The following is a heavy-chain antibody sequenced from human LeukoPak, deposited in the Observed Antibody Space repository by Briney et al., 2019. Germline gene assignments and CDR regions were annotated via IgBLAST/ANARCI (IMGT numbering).Heavy chain of an antibody. D-gene: IGHD2-2*01. J-gene: IGHJ3*02. CDR3: ARDPTYQLLSEHNGFDM. CDR1: GFTFSNYW. Sequence: GGSLRLSCAASGFTFSNYWMHWVRQVPGKGLVWVSQINSDGSATDYADSVKGRFTISRDNAKNALYLQMDSLRVEDTAVYYCARDPTYQLLSEHNGFDMWGQGTMVAVSS. V-gene: IGHV3-74*01. CDR2: INSDGSAT.